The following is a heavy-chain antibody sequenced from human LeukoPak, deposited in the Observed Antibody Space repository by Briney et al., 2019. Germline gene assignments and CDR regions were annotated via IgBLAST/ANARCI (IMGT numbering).Heavy chain of an antibody. CDR1: GGSISSSSYY. V-gene: IGHV4-39*07. CDR2: IYYSGST. Sequence: SETLSPTCTVSGGSISSSSYYWGWIRQPPGKGLEWIRSIYYSGSTYYNPSLKSRVTISVDTSKNQLSLKLSSVTAADTAVYYCAKQWLDWGQGTLVTVSS. D-gene: IGHD6-19*01. CDR3: AKQWLD. J-gene: IGHJ4*02.